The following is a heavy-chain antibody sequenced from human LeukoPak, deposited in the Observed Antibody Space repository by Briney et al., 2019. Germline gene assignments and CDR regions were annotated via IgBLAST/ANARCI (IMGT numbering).Heavy chain of an antibody. J-gene: IGHJ4*02. V-gene: IGHV3-23*01. CDR3: AKDRTAARPYYFDY. CDR2: ISGSGGST. D-gene: IGHD6-6*01. CDR1: GFTLSSYA. Sequence: GSLRLSCAASGFTLSSYAMSWVRQAPGKGLEWVSAISGSGGSTYYADSVKGRFTISRDKSKNTLYLQMNSLRAEDTAVYYCAKDRTAARPYYFDYWGQGTLVTVSS.